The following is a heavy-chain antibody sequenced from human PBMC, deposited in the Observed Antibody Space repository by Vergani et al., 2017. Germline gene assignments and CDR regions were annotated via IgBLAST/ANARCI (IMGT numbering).Heavy chain of an antibody. J-gene: IGHJ6*02. D-gene: IGHD2-21*02. V-gene: IGHV1-69*08. CDR1: GATFRSNT. Sequence: QVQLVQSGAEVKKPGSSVKVSCKAPGATFRSNTISWVRQVPGQGLEWMGRIIPVLGKTTYAQDFQGRLTITADTSTSTAYMELTSLRSQDTAVYYCARDPRGYGGDPEDYCYGMDVWGQGTTVTVSS. CDR2: IIPVLGKT. CDR3: ARDPRGYGGDPEDYCYGMDV.